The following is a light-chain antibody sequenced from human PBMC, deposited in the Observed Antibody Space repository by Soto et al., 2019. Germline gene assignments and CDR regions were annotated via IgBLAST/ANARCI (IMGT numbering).Light chain of an antibody. Sequence: DIQMTQSPSSLFASVGDRVTITCRASQAIHSYLNWYNQKPGKAPNLLIFAPSTLQSGVPSRFSGSGSRTDFTLTTSSLQPEDFATYYCQQREAFGPGTKVDIK. J-gene: IGKJ3*01. CDR2: APS. CDR3: QQREA. CDR1: QAIHSY. V-gene: IGKV1-39*01.